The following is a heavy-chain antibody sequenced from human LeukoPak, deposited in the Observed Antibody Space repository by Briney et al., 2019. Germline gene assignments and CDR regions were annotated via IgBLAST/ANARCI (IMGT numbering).Heavy chain of an antibody. CDR3: ARRYSYGPDAFDI. CDR1: GGFISSSSYY. Sequence: KPSETLSLTCTVSGGFISSSSYYWGWIRHPPGKGLGWGGSIYYSGSTYYNPSLKSRVTISVDTSKNQFSLKLSSVTAADTAVYYCARRYSYGPDAFDIWGQGTMVTVSS. D-gene: IGHD5-18*01. J-gene: IGHJ3*02. V-gene: IGHV4-39*01. CDR2: IYYSGST.